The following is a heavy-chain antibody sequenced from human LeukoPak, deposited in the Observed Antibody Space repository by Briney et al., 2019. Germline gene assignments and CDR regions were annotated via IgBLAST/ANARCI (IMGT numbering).Heavy chain of an antibody. CDR2: ISWYGGNI. D-gene: IGHD2-21*01. Sequence: PGGSLRLSCVASGFTFDDHAMHWVRQAPGKGLEWVSSISWYGGNIDYAASVKGRFSISRDNAKNTLYLDINSLRTDDTALYFCTTDVWRRVFYYAMDGWGLGTTVAVSS. CDR1: GFTFDDHA. CDR3: TTDVWRRVFYYAMDG. V-gene: IGHV3-9*01. J-gene: IGHJ6*02.